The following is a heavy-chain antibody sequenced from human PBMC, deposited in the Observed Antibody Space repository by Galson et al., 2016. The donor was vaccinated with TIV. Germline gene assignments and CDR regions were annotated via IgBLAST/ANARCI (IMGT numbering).Heavy chain of an antibody. V-gene: IGHV3-21*06. CDR3: ARDTEQYNSFTDTFDV. CDR2: ITSSSSYL. CDR1: GFTFSSYS. Sequence: SLRLSCAASGFTFSSYSMNWVRQAPGKGLEWVSSITSSSSYLYYADSVKGRFTISRDNAKNSLFLQMTTLRADETAVYYCARDTEQYNSFTDTFDVWGQGTMVTVSS. D-gene: IGHD6-6*01. J-gene: IGHJ3*01.